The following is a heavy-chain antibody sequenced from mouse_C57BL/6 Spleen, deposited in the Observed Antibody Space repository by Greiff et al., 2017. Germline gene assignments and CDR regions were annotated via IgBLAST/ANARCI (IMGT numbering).Heavy chain of an antibody. J-gene: IGHJ2*01. Sequence: DVKLQESGPGLVKPSQSLSLTCSVTGYSITSGYYWNCIRQFPGNKLEWMGYISYDGSNNYNPSLKNRISITRDTSKNQFFLKLNSVTTEDTATYYCARDAYFDYWGQGTTLTVSS. CDR1: GYSITSGYY. V-gene: IGHV3-6*01. CDR3: ARDAYFDY. CDR2: ISYDGSN.